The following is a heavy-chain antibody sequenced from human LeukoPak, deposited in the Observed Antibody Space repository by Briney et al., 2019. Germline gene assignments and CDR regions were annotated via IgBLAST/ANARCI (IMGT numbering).Heavy chain of an antibody. CDR1: GGSISSYY. CDR2: IYTSGST. J-gene: IGHJ4*02. Sequence: PSETLSLTCTVSGGSISSYYWSWIRQPAGKGLEWTGRIYTSGSTNYNPSLKSRVTMSVDTSKNQFSLKLSSVTAADTAVYYCARDADVLRFLEWSTNDYFDYWGQGTLVTVSS. CDR3: ARDADVLRFLEWSTNDYFDY. V-gene: IGHV4-4*07. D-gene: IGHD3-3*01.